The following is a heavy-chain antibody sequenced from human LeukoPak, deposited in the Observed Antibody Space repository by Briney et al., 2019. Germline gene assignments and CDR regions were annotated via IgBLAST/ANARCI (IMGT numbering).Heavy chain of an antibody. J-gene: IGHJ1*01. CDR1: GYTFSSYS. CDR2: ISSSSSSHI. CDR3: ARRCSSTSCLQD. Sequence: GGSLRLSCAASGYTFSSYSMNWVRQAPGKGLEWVSSISSSSSSHIYYADSVKGRFTISRDNAKNSVYLQMNSLRAEDTAVYYCARRCSSTSCLQDWGQGTLVTVSS. V-gene: IGHV3-21*01. D-gene: IGHD2-2*01.